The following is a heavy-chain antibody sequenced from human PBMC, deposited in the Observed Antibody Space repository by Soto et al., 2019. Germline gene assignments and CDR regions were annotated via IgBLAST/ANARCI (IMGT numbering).Heavy chain of an antibody. V-gene: IGHV1-18*01. CDR1: GYTFTSYG. CDR2: ISAYNGNT. CDR3: ATRYPIARQYSSSWDYYYYGMDV. J-gene: IGHJ6*02. Sequence: QVQLVQSGAEVKKPGASVKVSCKASGYTFTSYGISWVRQAPRQGLEWMGWISAYNGNTNYAQKHQGRVTMTTDTSTSTANMELRSLRADDTAVYYCATRYPIARQYSSSWDYYYYGMDVWGQGTTVTVSS. D-gene: IGHD6-13*01.